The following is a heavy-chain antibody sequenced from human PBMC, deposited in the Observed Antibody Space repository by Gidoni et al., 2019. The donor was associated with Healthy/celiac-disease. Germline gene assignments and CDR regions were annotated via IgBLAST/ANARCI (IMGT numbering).Heavy chain of an antibody. CDR3: ARESGSSEYYFDY. D-gene: IGHD1-26*01. V-gene: IGHV3-30-3*01. Sequence: QMQLVWSGGCVGQPGRSVRLSCAASVFTFSSYAMHWIRQAPVKGLEWVAVISYDGSNKSYADTVKGRFNISRDNSKNTLYLQMNSLRAEDTAVYYCARESGSSEYYFDYWGQGTLVTVSS. J-gene: IGHJ4*02. CDR2: ISYDGSNK. CDR1: VFTFSSYA.